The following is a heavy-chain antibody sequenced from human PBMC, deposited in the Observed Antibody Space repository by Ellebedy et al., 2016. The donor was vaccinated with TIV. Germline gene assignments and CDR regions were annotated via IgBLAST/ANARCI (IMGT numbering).Heavy chain of an antibody. Sequence: GGSLRLXXAASGFTFSSYWMTWVRQAPGRGLEWVANINEDGSEKYYVDSVKGRFTISRDNTKNTLYVQMNNLRAEDTAVYYCARWRWRQSEFDHWGQGTRVTVSS. D-gene: IGHD5-24*01. CDR3: ARWRWRQSEFDH. V-gene: IGHV3-7*03. CDR1: GFTFSSYW. J-gene: IGHJ4*02. CDR2: INEDGSEK.